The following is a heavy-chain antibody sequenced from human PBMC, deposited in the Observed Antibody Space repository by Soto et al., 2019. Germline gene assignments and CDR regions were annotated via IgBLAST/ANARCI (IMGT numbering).Heavy chain of an antibody. J-gene: IGHJ3*01. D-gene: IGHD3-22*01. CDR3: ARDQLYYNDISGRPLNAFDV. V-gene: IGHV3-33*08. CDR1: GFTFDTYG. CDR2: IEYDGNNK. Sequence: GGSLRLSCAASGFTFDTYGMHWVRQAPGKGLEWVAVIEYDGNNKYYADSVKGRFTISRDNSKNMLYLQMNSLRAEDTAVYYCARDQLYYNDISGRPLNAFDVWGQGTMVTVS.